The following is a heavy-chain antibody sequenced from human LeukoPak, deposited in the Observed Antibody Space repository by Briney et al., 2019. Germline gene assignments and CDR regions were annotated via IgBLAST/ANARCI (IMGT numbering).Heavy chain of an antibody. Sequence: ASVKVSCKASGYTFTSYDINWVRQATGQGLEWMGWMNPNSGNTGYAQKFQGRVTMTRNTSISTAYMELSSLRTEDTAVYYCARSEWGSNHGVYYYGMDVWGQGTTVTVSS. CDR3: ARSEWGSNHGVYYYGMDV. CDR1: GYTFTSYD. CDR2: MNPNSGNT. V-gene: IGHV1-8*01. D-gene: IGHD3-16*01. J-gene: IGHJ6*02.